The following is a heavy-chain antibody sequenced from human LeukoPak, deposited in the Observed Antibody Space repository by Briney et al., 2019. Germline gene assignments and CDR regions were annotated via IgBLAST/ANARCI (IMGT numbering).Heavy chain of an antibody. Sequence: PTASVKVSCKASGYTFTSYDINWVRQATGQGLEWMGWMNPNSGNTGYAQKFQGRVTITRNTSISTAYMELSSLRSEDTAVYYCATFDYGDYGFDYWGQGTLVTVSS. CDR3: ATFDYGDYGFDY. CDR1: GYTFTSYD. D-gene: IGHD4-17*01. J-gene: IGHJ4*02. V-gene: IGHV1-8*03. CDR2: MNPNSGNT.